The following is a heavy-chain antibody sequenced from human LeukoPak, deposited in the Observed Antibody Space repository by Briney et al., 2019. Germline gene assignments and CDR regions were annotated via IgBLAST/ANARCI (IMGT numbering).Heavy chain of an antibody. CDR3: ARAEYCSSTSCYLGVGWFDP. Sequence: ASVKVSCKASGGTFSSYAISWVRQAPGQGLEWMGGIIPIFGTANYAQKFQGRVTITTDESTSTAYMELSSLRSEDTAVYYCARAEYCSSTSCYLGVGWFDPWGQGTLVTVSS. V-gene: IGHV1-69*05. J-gene: IGHJ5*02. CDR1: GGTFSSYA. CDR2: IIPIFGTA. D-gene: IGHD2-2*01.